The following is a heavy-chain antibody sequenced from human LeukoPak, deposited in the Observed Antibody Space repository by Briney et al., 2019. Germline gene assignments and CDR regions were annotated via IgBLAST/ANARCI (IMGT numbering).Heavy chain of an antibody. CDR3: ASCPYYDFWSGYRFDY. D-gene: IGHD3-3*01. Sequence: SQTLSLTCTVSGGSISSGDYYWSWIRQHPEKGLEWIGYTFYSGSTYYNPSLKSRVTISVDTSKNQFSLKLSSVTAADTAVYYCASCPYYDFWSGYRFDYWGQGTLVTVSS. CDR2: TFYSGST. CDR1: GGSISSGDYY. J-gene: IGHJ4*02. V-gene: IGHV4-30-4*01.